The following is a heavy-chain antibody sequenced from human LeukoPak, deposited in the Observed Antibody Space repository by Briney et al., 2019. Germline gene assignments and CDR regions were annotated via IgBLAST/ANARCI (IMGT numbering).Heavy chain of an antibody. CDR1: GYTFTGYY. CDR2: INSDSGFT. V-gene: IGHV1-2*02. CDR3: ARNFDMKGFDP. Sequence: AAVKVSCKASGYTFTGYYMNWVRQAPGQGLEWMGWINSDSGFTKYAQKFQGRVTMTRDTSITTVYMDLTRLTSDDTAVYYCARNFDMKGFDPWGQGTLVTVSS. J-gene: IGHJ5*02. D-gene: IGHD3-9*01.